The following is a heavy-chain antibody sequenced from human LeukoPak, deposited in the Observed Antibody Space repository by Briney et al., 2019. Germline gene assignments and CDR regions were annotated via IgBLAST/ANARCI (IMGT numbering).Heavy chain of an antibody. V-gene: IGHV3-30*02. CDR3: SNAGGYCSGSSCYHWYFDL. D-gene: IGHD2-15*01. CDR2: MRYDGRDK. J-gene: IGHJ2*01. Sequence: GGSLRLSCAASGFTFSSYNMHWVRQAPGKGLEWVAFMRYDGRDKYYGDSVKGRFTISRDNSKSMLYLQMNSLRAEDTAVYYCSNAGGYCSGSSCYHWYFDLWGRGTLVTVSS. CDR1: GFTFSSYN.